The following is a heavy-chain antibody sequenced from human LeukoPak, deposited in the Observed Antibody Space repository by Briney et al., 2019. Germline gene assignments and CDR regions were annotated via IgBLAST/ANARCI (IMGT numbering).Heavy chain of an antibody. CDR1: GYTFTGYY. Sequence: ASVKVSCKASGYTFTGYYMHWVRQAPGQGLEWMGWINPNSGGTNYAQKFQGRVTMNRDTSISTAYMELSRLRSDDTTVYYCARDPQIAAACRYWGQGTLVTVSS. CDR3: ARDPQIAAACRY. D-gene: IGHD6-13*01. CDR2: INPNSGGT. J-gene: IGHJ4*02. V-gene: IGHV1-2*02.